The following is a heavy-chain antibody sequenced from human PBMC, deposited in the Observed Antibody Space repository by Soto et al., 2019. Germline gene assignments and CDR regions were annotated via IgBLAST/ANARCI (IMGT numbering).Heavy chain of an antibody. CDR3: ARSTDRDAFDI. CDR2: IYYSGST. V-gene: IGHV4-39*01. J-gene: IGHJ3*02. Sequence: QLQLQESGPGLVKPSETLSLTCTVSGGSISSSSYYWGWIRQPPGKGLEWIGSIYYSGSTYYNPPLKSRVTISVDTPKNQFSLKLSSVTAADTAVYYCARSTDRDAFDIWGQGTMVTVCS. CDR1: GGSISSSSYY.